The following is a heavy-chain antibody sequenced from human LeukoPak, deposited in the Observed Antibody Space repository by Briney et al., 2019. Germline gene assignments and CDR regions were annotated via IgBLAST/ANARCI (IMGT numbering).Heavy chain of an antibody. Sequence: SETLSLTCTVSSGSISSYFWSWIRQSPGKRLEWIGYISYSGSTNYNPSLKSRITMSVDTSKNQFSLKVTSVTAADTALYYCARSYSGYDSPFDFWGQGTLVTVSS. D-gene: IGHD5-12*01. V-gene: IGHV4-59*01. J-gene: IGHJ4*02. CDR3: ARSYSGYDSPFDF. CDR1: SGSISSYF. CDR2: ISYSGST.